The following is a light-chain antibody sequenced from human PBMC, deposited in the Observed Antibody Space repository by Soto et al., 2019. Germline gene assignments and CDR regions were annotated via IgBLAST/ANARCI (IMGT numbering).Light chain of an antibody. CDR1: QSVSSY. J-gene: IGKJ5*01. CDR2: DAS. Sequence: EIVLTQSLAALSLYPGERATLSCRASQSVSSYLAWYQQKPGQAPRLLIYDASNRATGIPARFSGSGSGTDFILTISSLEPEDFAVYYCQQRINCAITFGQGTRLDIK. V-gene: IGKV3-11*01. CDR3: QQRINCAIT.